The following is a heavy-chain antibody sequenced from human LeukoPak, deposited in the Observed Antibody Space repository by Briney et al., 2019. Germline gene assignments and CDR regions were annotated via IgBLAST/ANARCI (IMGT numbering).Heavy chain of an antibody. D-gene: IGHD3-3*01. CDR3: TRAPAVFGDVYYFDS. V-gene: IGHV1-18*01. CDR1: GYTFTSYG. Sequence: ASVKVSCKASGYTFTSYGISWVRQAPGQGLEWMGWISAYNGNTNYAQKLQGRVTITTDTSKTTAYMELRSLRSDDTAVYYCTRAPAVFGDVYYFDSWGQGTLVTVSS. J-gene: IGHJ4*02. CDR2: ISAYNGNT.